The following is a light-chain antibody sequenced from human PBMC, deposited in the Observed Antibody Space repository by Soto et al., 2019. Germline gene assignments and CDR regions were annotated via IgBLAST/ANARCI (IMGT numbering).Light chain of an antibody. CDR1: QSISIY. J-gene: IGKJ3*01. CDR3: QQLNSYPS. V-gene: IGKV1-17*01. CDR2: GAS. Sequence: IPMTQSPSTLSGSVGDRVTIPCRASQSISIYLNWYQQKPGKAPNLLIYGASNLQSGVPSRFSGSGSGTEFTLTISSLQPEDFATYYCQQLNSYPSFGPGTKVDIK.